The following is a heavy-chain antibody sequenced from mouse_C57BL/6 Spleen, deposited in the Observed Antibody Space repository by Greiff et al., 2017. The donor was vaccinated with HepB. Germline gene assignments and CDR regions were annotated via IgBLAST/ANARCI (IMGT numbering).Heavy chain of an antibody. V-gene: IGHV1S81*02. Sequence: VQLQQSGAELVKAGASVKMSCKASGYTFTSYWMHWVKQRLGQGLEWFAETTPTNGRTYYNEKFKSKATLTVDNSSSTAYMLLSGPTFEDSAVYYCARIKKIVATYFDYWGQGTTLTVSS. D-gene: IGHD1-1*01. CDR1: GYTFTSYW. J-gene: IGHJ2*01. CDR2: TTPTNGRT. CDR3: ARIKKIVATYFDY.